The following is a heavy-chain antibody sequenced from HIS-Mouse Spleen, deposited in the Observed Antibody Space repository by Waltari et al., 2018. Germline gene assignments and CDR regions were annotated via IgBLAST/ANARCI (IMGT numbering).Heavy chain of an antibody. CDR1: GDSRPGYH. J-gene: IGHJ1*01. D-gene: IGHD2-15*01. V-gene: IGHV1-2*02. Sequence: QAQLVQPGAEVKKPGASVKDHRTASGDSRPGYHTIRVHTAPGQGLRWMGWINPNSGGTNYAQKFQGRVTMTRDTSISTAYMELSRLRSDDTAVYYCARGGMWDIVVVVAYPDNFQHWGQGTLVTVSS. CDR2: INPNSGGT. CDR3: ARGGMWDIVVVVAYPDNFQH.